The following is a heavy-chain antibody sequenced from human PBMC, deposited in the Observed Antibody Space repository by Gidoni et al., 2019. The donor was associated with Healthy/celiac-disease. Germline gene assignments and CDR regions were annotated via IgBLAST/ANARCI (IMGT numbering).Heavy chain of an antibody. J-gene: IGHJ3*02. V-gene: IGHV1-46*03. Sequence: GASVKVSCKASGYTFTSYYMHWVRQAPGQGLEWMGIINPSGGSTSYAQKFQGRVTMTRDTSTSTVYMELSSLRSEDTAVYYCAKILGAANAFDIWGQGTMVTVSS. CDR1: GYTFTSYY. D-gene: IGHD1-26*01. CDR3: AKILGAANAFDI. CDR2: INPSGGST.